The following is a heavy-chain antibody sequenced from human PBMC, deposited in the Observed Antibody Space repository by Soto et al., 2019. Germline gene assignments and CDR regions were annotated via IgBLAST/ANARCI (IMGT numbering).Heavy chain of an antibody. CDR3: ARQVWGYYDSSGYYYFDY. CDR1: GYSFTSYW. D-gene: IGHD3-22*01. V-gene: IGHV5-51*01. CDR2: IYPGDSDT. J-gene: IGHJ4*02. Sequence: GESLKISCKGSGYSFTSYWIGWVRQMPGKGLEWMGIIYPGDSDTRYSPSFQGQVTTSADKSISTAYLQWSSLKASDTAMYYCARQVWGYYDSSGYYYFDYWGQGTLVTVSS.